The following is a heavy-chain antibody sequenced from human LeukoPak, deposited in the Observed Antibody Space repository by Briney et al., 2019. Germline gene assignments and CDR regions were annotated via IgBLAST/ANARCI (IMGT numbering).Heavy chain of an antibody. J-gene: IGHJ4*02. CDR1: GFTFSSYA. Sequence: PGGSLRLSRAASGFTFSSYAMSWVRQAPGKGLEWVAFIRNKAYGETTEYAASVKGRFTISRDDSKSIAYLQMNSLKTEDTAVYYCTRTGVSGSYFRSCDYWGQGTLVTVSS. D-gene: IGHD1-26*01. V-gene: IGHV3-49*04. CDR2: IRNKAYGETT. CDR3: TRTGVSGSYFRSCDY.